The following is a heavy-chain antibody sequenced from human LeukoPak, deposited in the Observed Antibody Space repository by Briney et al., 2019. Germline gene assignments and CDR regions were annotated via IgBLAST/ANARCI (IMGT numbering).Heavy chain of an antibody. V-gene: IGHV4-4*02. J-gene: IGHJ5*02. CDR3: ARGGRKQQLVLYPRWFDP. D-gene: IGHD6-13*01. CDR2: IYRSGST. CDR1: GGSINSSDW. Sequence: SGTLSLTCAVSGGSINSSDWWSWVRQPPGKGLEWIGEIYRSGSTNYNPSLKSRVTISVDTSKNQFSLKLSSVTAADTAVYYCARGGRKQQLVLYPRWFDPWGQGTLVTVSS.